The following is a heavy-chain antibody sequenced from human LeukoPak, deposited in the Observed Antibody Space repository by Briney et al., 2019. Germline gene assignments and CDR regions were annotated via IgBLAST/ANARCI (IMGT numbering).Heavy chain of an antibody. CDR1: GGSISSSSYY. D-gene: IGHD3-22*01. CDR2: IYYSGST. J-gene: IGHJ4*02. Sequence: SETLSLTCTVSGGSISSSSYYWGWIRQPPGKGLEWIGSIYYSGSTYYNPSLKSRVTISVDTSKNQFSLKLSSVTAADTAVYYCARQGTMIGMDYWGQGTLVTVSS. CDR3: ARQGTMIGMDY. V-gene: IGHV4-39*01.